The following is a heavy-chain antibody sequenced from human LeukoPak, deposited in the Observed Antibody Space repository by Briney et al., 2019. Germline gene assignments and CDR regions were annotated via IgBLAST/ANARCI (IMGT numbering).Heavy chain of an antibody. J-gene: IGHJ4*02. CDR2: IDWNSGRI. CDR1: GFTVSSNY. D-gene: IGHD2-15*01. Sequence: GGSLRLSCAASGFTVSSNYMSWVRQAPGKGLEWVSGIDWNSGRIGYADSVKGRFTISRDNAKNSLFLQMNSLRAEDTAVYYCASDRGWSQFDYWGQGTLVTVSS. V-gene: IGHV3-21*01. CDR3: ASDRGWSQFDY.